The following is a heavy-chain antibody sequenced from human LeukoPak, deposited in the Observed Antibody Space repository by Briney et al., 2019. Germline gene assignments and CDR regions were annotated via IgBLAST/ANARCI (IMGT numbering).Heavy chain of an antibody. CDR3: ARGGKRGCSSTSCYYYMDV. Sequence: ASVKVSCKASGYTFTSYGISWVRQAPGQGLEWMGWISAYNGNTNYAQKLQGRVTMTTDTSTSTAYMELRSLRSDDTAVYYCARGGKRGCSSTSCYYYMDVWGKGTTVTVSS. V-gene: IGHV1-18*01. CDR1: GYTFTSYG. J-gene: IGHJ6*03. CDR2: ISAYNGNT. D-gene: IGHD2-2*01.